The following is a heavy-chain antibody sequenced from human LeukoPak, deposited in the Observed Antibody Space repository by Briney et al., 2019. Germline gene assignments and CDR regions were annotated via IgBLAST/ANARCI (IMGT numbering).Heavy chain of an antibody. Sequence: SVKCSCKASGRTFSSYAISWVRQATGQGLDWMGGIIPIFGTANYAQKFQGRVTITADESTSTAYMELSSLRSEDTAVYYCARIAAAGPYNWFDPWGQGTLVTVSS. CDR2: IIPIFGTA. D-gene: IGHD6-13*01. CDR3: ARIAAAGPYNWFDP. J-gene: IGHJ5*02. V-gene: IGHV1-69*01. CDR1: GRTFSSYA.